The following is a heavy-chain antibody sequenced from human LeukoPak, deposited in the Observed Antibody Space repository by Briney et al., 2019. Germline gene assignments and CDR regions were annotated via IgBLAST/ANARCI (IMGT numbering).Heavy chain of an antibody. CDR1: GGSVSSGSYY. CDR2: IYYSGST. V-gene: IGHV4-61*01. J-gene: IGHJ4*02. CDR3: ARDEGTLIDY. D-gene: IGHD3-10*01. Sequence: SETLSLTCTVSGGSVSSGSYYWSWIRQPPGKGLEWIGYIYYSGSTNYNPSLKSRVTISVDASKNQFSLKLSSVTAADTAVYYCARDEGTLIDYWGQGTLVIVSS.